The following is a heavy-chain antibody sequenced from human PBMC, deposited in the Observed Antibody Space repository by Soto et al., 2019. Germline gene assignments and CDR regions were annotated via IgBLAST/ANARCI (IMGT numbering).Heavy chain of an antibody. V-gene: IGHV3-23*01. CDR1: GFTFRSYA. CDR2: INTGGGST. Sequence: EVQLLESGGGLVHPGGSLRLSCAASGFTFRSYAMTWVRQAPGKGLEWVSAINTGGGSTYYADSVKGRFTIYRDNSKNTLYLQMNSLRAEDAAVYYCAKLGTNYYFDYWGQGTLVTVSS. J-gene: IGHJ4*02. CDR3: AKLGTNYYFDY.